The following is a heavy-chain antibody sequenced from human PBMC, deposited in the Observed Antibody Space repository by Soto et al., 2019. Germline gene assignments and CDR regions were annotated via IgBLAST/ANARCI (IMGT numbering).Heavy chain of an antibody. Sequence: GGSLRLSCAASGFTFSSYGMHWVRQAPGKGLEWVALIWYDGSKKYYADSVKGRFTISRDNSKNTLYLQMNSLRAEDTAVYYCARVGDVWGLADYFDYWGQGTLVTVSS. D-gene: IGHD3-16*01. V-gene: IGHV3-33*01. CDR1: GFTFSSYG. CDR2: IWYDGSKK. CDR3: ARVGDVWGLADYFDY. J-gene: IGHJ4*02.